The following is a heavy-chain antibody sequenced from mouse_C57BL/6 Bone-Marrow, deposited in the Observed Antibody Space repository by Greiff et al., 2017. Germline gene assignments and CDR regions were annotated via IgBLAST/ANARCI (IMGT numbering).Heavy chain of an antibody. CDR2: IDPSDSYT. CDR1: GYTFTSYW. D-gene: IGHD4-1*01. Sequence: VQLQQSGAELVMPGASVKLSCKASGYTFTSYWMHWVKQRPGQGLEWIGEIDPSDSYTNYNQKFKGKSTLTVDKSSSTAYMQLSSLTSEDSAVYYCAREANWDPLFDYWGRGTTLTVSS. V-gene: IGHV1-69*01. J-gene: IGHJ2*01. CDR3: AREANWDPLFDY.